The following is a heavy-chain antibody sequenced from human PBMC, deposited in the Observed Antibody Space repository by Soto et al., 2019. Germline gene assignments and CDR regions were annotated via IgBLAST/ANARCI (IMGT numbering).Heavy chain of an antibody. Sequence: QVQLVQSGAVVKKPGSSVKVSCKASGGTFSSHAISWVRQSPGQGLEWMGGIIPIFGTANYAQKFQGRVTITADESTRTAYMELSSLISEDTAVYYCECGYCGGDCYSLVDYRGQGTLVTVSS. CDR2: IIPIFGTA. V-gene: IGHV1-69*12. CDR1: GGTFSSHA. D-gene: IGHD2-21*02. J-gene: IGHJ4*02. CDR3: ECGYCGGDCYSLVDY.